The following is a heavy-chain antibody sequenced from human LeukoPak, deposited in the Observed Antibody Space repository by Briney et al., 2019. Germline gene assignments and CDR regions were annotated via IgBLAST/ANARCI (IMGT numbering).Heavy chain of an antibody. Sequence: PSETLSLTCTVSGGSISSYYWSWIRQPPGKGLEWIGYIYYSGSTNYNPSLKSRVTISVDTSKNQFSLKLSSVTAADTAVYYCARGRPITEEGSWLDHWGQGTLVTVSS. CDR2: IYYSGST. V-gene: IGHV4-59*01. J-gene: IGHJ5*02. CDR3: ARGRPITEEGSWLDH. D-gene: IGHD1-14*01. CDR1: GGSISSYY.